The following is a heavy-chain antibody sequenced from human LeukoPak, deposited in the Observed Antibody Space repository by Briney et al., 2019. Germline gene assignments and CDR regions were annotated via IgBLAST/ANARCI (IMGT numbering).Heavy chain of an antibody. CDR2: IYYSGST. D-gene: IGHD3-22*01. Sequence: SETLPLTCTVSGGSISSSSYYWGWIRQPPGKGLEWIGSIYYSGSTYYNPSLKSRVTISVDTSKNQFSLKLSSVTAADTAVYYCARPQQSDSSGYYTDALDIWGQGTMVTVSS. V-gene: IGHV4-39*01. CDR3: ARPQQSDSSGYYTDALDI. J-gene: IGHJ3*02. CDR1: GGSISSSSYY.